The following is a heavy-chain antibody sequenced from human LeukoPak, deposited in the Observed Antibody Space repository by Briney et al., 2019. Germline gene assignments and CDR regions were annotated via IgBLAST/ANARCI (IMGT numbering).Heavy chain of an antibody. V-gene: IGHV4-39*01. CDR1: RGSIRSSYYH. CDR3: AGHCGR. D-gene: IGHD2-21*01. J-gene: IGHJ4*02. CDR2: IYDSGST. Sequence: PETLSLTSTVSRGSIRSSYYHWGWIRHPPGKGLEWIGSIYDSGSTYYNPSLKSRVTISVDTSKNQFSLKLNSVTAADTAVYYCAGHCGRWGQGTLVTVSS.